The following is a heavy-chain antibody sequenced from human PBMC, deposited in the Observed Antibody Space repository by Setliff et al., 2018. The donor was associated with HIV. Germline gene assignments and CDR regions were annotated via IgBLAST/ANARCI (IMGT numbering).Heavy chain of an antibody. Sequence: PSETLSLTCSVSGGSMSRVYWTWIRQPPGKGLEWIGYVSASGTTKYKSSLTSRLTISLDTSRNQFSLKLTSVTAADSATYYCARWVYNSAWSLDYWGQGTLVTVSS. CDR3: ARWVYNSAWSLDY. J-gene: IGHJ4*02. CDR1: GGSMSRVY. CDR2: VSASGTT. V-gene: IGHV4-4*08. D-gene: IGHD6-19*01.